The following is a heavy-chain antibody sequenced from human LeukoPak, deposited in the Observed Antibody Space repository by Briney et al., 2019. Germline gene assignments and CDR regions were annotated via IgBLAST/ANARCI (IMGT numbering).Heavy chain of an antibody. CDR1: GFTFSSYS. V-gene: IGHV3-48*04. Sequence: GGSLRLSCAASGFTFSSYSMNWVRQAPGKGLEWVSYISSSSSTIYYADSVKGRFTISRDNAKNSLYLQMNSLRAEDTAVYYCARGEAATFDWGQGTLVTVSS. D-gene: IGHD6-13*01. J-gene: IGHJ4*02. CDR2: ISSSSSTI. CDR3: ARGEAATFD.